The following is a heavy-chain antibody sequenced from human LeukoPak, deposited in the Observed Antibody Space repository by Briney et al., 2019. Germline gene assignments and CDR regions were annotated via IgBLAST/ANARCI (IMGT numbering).Heavy chain of an antibody. CDR1: GYTFTDYY. Sequence: ASVKVSCKASGYTFTDYYMHWVRQAPGQGLEWMGWMNPNSGNTGYAQKFQGRVTMTRNTSISTAYMELSSLRSEDTAVYYCARDGMDVWGQGTTVTVSS. J-gene: IGHJ6*02. V-gene: IGHV1-8*02. CDR3: ARDGMDV. CDR2: MNPNSGNT.